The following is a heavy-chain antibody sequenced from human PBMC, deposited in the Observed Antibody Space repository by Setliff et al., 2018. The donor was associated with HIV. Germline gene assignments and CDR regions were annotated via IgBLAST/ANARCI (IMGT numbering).Heavy chain of an antibody. V-gene: IGHV3-30*02. Sequence: GSLRLSCAASGFIFGNFGLHWVRQAPGEGLEWVTFIRYDGSEKFYADSVRGRFTISRDNSKNKLYLQMNSLRIEDTAVYYCASARIPTGGTSTSFGFWGQGALVTVSS. CDR2: IRYDGSEK. CDR1: GFIFGNFG. D-gene: IGHD1-1*01. J-gene: IGHJ4*02. CDR3: ASARIPTGGTSTSFGF.